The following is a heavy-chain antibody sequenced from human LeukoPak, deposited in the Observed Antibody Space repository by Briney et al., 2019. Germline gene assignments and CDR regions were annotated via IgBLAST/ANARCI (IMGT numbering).Heavy chain of an antibody. J-gene: IGHJ4*02. CDR1: GFTFSSYD. V-gene: IGHV3-23*01. Sequence: GGSLRLSCAASGFTFSSYDMSWVRQAPGKGLEWVSGLSSGGNTYYADSVKGRFTISRDNSKNTLYLQMNGLRAEDTAVYYCANVGFFGVPPKYYFDYWGQGTLVSV. D-gene: IGHD3-3*01. CDR3: ANVGFFGVPPKYYFDY. CDR2: LSSGGNT.